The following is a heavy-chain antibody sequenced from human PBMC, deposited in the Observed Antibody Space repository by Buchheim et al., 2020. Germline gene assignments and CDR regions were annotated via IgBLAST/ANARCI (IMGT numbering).Heavy chain of an antibody. CDR3: TRGGVRYGMDV. D-gene: IGHD2-8*01. J-gene: IGHJ6*02. CDR1: GFSITSSS. V-gene: IGHV3-74*03. Sequence: EVQLVESGGGLVQPGGSLRLSCAASGFSITSSSMFWVRHAPGKGLMWVSQIHTDGSSITYADSVKGRFTMSRDSAKNTRYLQMNSLRDEDTSVYYCTRGGVRYGMDVWGQGTT. CDR2: IHTDGSSI.